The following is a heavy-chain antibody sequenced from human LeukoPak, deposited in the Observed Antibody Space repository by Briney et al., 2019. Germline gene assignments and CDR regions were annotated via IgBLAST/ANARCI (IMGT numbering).Heavy chain of an antibody. Sequence: GGSLRLSCAASGFTFSTYALSWVRQAPGKGLEWVSGISGSGVSTFYADSVKGRFTISRDNAKNSLYLQMNSLRAEDTAVYYCAELGITMIGGVWGKGTTVTISP. CDR1: GFTFSTYA. D-gene: IGHD3-10*02. CDR3: AELGITMIGGV. V-gene: IGHV3-23*01. J-gene: IGHJ6*04. CDR2: ISGSGVST.